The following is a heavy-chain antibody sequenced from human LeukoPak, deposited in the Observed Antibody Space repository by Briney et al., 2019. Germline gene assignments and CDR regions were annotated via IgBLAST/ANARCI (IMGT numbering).Heavy chain of an antibody. CDR3: ARAPYSGSYSLFDY. J-gene: IGHJ4*02. CDR1: GGTFSSYA. V-gene: IGHV1-69*04. CDR2: IIPIFGIA. Sequence: GASVKVSCKASGGTFSSYAISWVRQAPGQGLEWMGRIIPIFGIANYAQKFQGRVTITADKSTSTAYMELSSLRSEDTAVYYCARAPYSGSYSLFDYWGQGTLVTVSS. D-gene: IGHD1-26*01.